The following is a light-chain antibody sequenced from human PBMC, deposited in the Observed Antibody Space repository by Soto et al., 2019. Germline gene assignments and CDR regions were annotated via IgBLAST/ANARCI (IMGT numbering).Light chain of an antibody. J-gene: IGLJ1*01. Sequence: QAVVTQPPSVSGAPGQRVTISCTGSSSNIGSTYDVQWYQQLPGTAPKLLIHGNTNRPSGVPDRFSGSKSGTSASLAITGLQADDEADYYCQSYDDSLSVHYVFGTGTKVTGL. CDR2: GNT. CDR1: SSNIGSTYD. CDR3: QSYDDSLSVHYV. V-gene: IGLV1-40*01.